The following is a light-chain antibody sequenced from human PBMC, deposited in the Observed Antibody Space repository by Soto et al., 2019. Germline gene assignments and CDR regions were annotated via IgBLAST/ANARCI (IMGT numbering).Light chain of an antibody. Sequence: EIVLTQSPGTLSLSPGERATLSCTASQSVSSSYLAWYQQKAGQAPSLLIYAASRRATGIPDRFSGSGSGTDFTLTISRLEPEDFALYYCQQYDKSVLTFGGGTQVEIK. V-gene: IGKV3-20*01. CDR2: AAS. CDR3: QQYDKSVLT. CDR1: QSVSSSY. J-gene: IGKJ4*01.